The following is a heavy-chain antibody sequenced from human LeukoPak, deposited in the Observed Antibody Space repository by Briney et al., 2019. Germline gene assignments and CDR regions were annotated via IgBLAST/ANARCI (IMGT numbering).Heavy chain of an antibody. CDR2: VSSSSSYI. D-gene: IGHD2-15*01. CDR1: GFTFDDYA. V-gene: IGHV3-21*04. Sequence: GGSLRLSCAASGFTFDDYAMNWVRQSPGKGLEWISSVSSSSSYIYYIDSVKGRFTISRDNAKNSLYLQMNSLRAEDTAIYYCAKNGDRGAYCTGGTCYPYFYYYMDVWGKGTTVTI. J-gene: IGHJ6*03. CDR3: AKNGDRGAYCTGGTCYPYFYYYMDV.